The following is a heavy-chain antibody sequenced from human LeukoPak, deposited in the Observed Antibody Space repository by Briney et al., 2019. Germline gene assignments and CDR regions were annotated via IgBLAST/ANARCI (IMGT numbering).Heavy chain of an antibody. CDR3: ARVEPDRMGFQH. V-gene: IGHV3-7*01. J-gene: IGHJ1*01. Sequence: QPGGSLRLSCVASGFTFSSYWMSWVRQAPGKGLEWVANIKQDGSEKYYVDSVKGRFTISRDNAKNLLYLQMKSLRAEDTAVYYCARVEPDRMGFQHWGQGTLVTVSS. D-gene: IGHD1-14*01. CDR1: GFTFSSYW. CDR2: IKQDGSEK.